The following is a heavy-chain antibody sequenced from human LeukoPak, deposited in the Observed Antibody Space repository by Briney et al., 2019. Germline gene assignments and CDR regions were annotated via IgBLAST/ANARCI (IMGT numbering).Heavy chain of an antibody. CDR2: ISGSGGST. CDR1: GFTFSSYA. D-gene: IGHD3-22*01. V-gene: IGHV3-23*01. Sequence: PGGSLRLSCAASGFTFSSYAMSWVRQAPGKGLEWVSAISGSGGSTYYADSVKGRFTISRDNSKNTLYLQMNRLRAEDTAVYYCAKDTYYYDSSGYYDGLGIDYWGQGTLVTVSS. CDR3: AKDTYYYDSSGYYDGLGIDY. J-gene: IGHJ4*02.